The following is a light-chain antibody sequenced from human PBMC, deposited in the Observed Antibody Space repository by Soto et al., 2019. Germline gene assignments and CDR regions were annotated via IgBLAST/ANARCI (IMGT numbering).Light chain of an antibody. Sequence: DLQMTQSPSSLSASVGDRVTITCRASQSVSIYLNWYQQKPGKAPKLLIYTTSSLQSEVPSRFSGIGSGTDFTLTISSLQPEDFATYYCQQSYTTPPAFGQGTKVEVK. CDR1: QSVSIY. CDR2: TTS. V-gene: IGKV1-39*01. J-gene: IGKJ1*01. CDR3: QQSYTTPPA.